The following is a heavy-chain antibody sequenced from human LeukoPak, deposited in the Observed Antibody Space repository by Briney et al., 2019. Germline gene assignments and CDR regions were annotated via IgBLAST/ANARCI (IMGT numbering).Heavy chain of an antibody. CDR1: GFIFSSYS. Sequence: PGGSLRLSCAASGFIFSSYSMNWVRQAPGKGLEWVSSISSGGMWIYYADSLKGRFTISRDNAKNSLYLQMKSLRVEDTAVYYCARDAGGRTQREGWFDPWGQGTLVTVSS. V-gene: IGHV3-21*01. CDR3: ARDAGGRTQREGWFDP. D-gene: IGHD1-26*01. CDR2: ISSGGMWI. J-gene: IGHJ5*02.